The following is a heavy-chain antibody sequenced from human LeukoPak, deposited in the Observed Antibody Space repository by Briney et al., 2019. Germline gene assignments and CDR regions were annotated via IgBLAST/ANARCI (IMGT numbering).Heavy chain of an antibody. V-gene: IGHV4-39*01. CDR3: ARHVTLRFLEWLLSANWFDP. J-gene: IGHJ5*02. D-gene: IGHD3-3*01. CDR2: IYYSGST. CDR1: GGSISSSSYY. Sequence: KPSETLSLTCTVSGGSISSSSYYWGWIRQPPGKGLEWIGSIYYSGSTYYNPSLKSRVTISVDTSKNQFSLKLSSVTAADTAVYYCARHVTLRFLEWLLSANWFDPWGQGTLVTVSS.